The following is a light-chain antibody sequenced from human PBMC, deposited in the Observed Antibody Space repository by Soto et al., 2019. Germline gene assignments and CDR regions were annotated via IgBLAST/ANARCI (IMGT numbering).Light chain of an antibody. CDR3: ARCDDNRGASNV. V-gene: IGLV1-44*01. Sequence: QSVLTQPPSASGTPGQRVTISCSGSSSNIGSKTVNWYQKLPGTAPKLLIYSTNQRPSGVPDRLSGSKSGTSASLAISGLHAEDEAVYYWARCDDNRGASNVFRTGTKLTGL. CDR2: STN. J-gene: IGLJ1*01. CDR1: SSNIGSKT.